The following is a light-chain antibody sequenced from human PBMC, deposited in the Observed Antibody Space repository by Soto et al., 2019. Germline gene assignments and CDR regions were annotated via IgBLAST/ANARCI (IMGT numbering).Light chain of an antibody. CDR3: HQRSIWPYT. J-gene: IGKJ2*01. V-gene: IGKV3-11*01. Sequence: EIVLTQSPATLSVSPGERATLSCRASQSVTTYLAWYQQKPGQAPRLLIYDASNTATGIPARFSGSGSGTDFTLTINSLEPEEFAVYYCHQRSIWPYTFGQGTKLEIK. CDR1: QSVTTY. CDR2: DAS.